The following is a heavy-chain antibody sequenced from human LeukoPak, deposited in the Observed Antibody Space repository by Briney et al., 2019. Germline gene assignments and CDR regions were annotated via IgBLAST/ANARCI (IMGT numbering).Heavy chain of an antibody. J-gene: IGHJ4*02. V-gene: IGHV3-11*01. CDR2: ISSSVGTI. CDR3: AKPSSGWLLLDFDY. D-gene: IGHD6-19*01. Sequence: GGSLRLSCVASGFTFSDYYMSWVRQAPGKGLEWISYISSSVGTIYYADSVKGRFTISRDNSKNTLYLQMNSLRAEDTAVYYCAKPSSGWLLLDFDYWGQGTLVTVSS. CDR1: GFTFSDYY.